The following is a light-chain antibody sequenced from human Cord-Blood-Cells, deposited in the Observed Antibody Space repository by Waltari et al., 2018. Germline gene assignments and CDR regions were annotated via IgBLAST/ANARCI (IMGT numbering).Light chain of an antibody. J-gene: IGLJ2*01. CDR2: QAS. Sequence: SYELTQPPSVSVSPGQNASIPCSGDKLGDKYACWYQQKPGQSPVLVFYQASKRPSGSPERFSGSNSGNTATLTISGTQAMDEADYYCQAWDSSTAVFGGGTKLTVL. V-gene: IGLV3-1*01. CDR1: KLGDKY. CDR3: QAWDSSTAV.